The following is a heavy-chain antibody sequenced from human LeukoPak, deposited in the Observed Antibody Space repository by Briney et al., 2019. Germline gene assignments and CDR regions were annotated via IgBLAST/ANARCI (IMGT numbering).Heavy chain of an antibody. CDR2: ISTTSSNK. CDR1: GFTFSSYG. Sequence: GGSLRLSCAASGFTFSSYGMNWVRQAPGKGLKWVSSISTTSSNKYYADSVKGRFTISRDNAKNSLYLQMNSLRVEDAAVYYCASYSIPGAYVWGQGTTVTVSS. CDR3: ASYSIPGAYV. D-gene: IGHD4-11*01. V-gene: IGHV3-21*01. J-gene: IGHJ6*02.